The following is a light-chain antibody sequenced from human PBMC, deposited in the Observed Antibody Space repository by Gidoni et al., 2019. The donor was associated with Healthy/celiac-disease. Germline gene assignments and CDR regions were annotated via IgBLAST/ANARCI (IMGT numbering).Light chain of an antibody. V-gene: IGKV3-15*01. J-gene: IGKJ5*01. CDR2: GAS. CDR3: QQYNNWAPIT. CDR1: QSVSSN. Sequence: EIVMTQSPATLSVSPGESATLACRASQSVSSNLAWDQQKPGQAPRLLIYGASTRATGIPGRFSGSGSGTEFTLTISSLQSEDFAVYYCQQYNNWAPITFGQGTRLEIK.